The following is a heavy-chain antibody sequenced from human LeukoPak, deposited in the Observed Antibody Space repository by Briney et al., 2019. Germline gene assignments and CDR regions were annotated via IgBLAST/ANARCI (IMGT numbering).Heavy chain of an antibody. CDR1: GGTFSSYA. D-gene: IGHD3-22*01. J-gene: IGHJ4*02. V-gene: IGHV1-46*01. Sequence: ASVKVSCKASGGTFSSYAISWVRQAPGQGLEWMGIINPSGGSTSYAQKFQGRVTMTRDTSTSTVYMELSSLRSEDTAVYYCARDDHYYDSSGHYDFDYWGQGTLVTVSS. CDR3: ARDDHYYDSSGHYDFDY. CDR2: INPSGGST.